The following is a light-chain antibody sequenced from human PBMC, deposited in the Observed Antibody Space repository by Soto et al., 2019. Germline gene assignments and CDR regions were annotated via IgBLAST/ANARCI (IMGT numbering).Light chain of an antibody. V-gene: IGKV3D-15*01. J-gene: IGKJ5*01. CDR2: DVS. Sequence: IVKTQATATLSLSPGEKTTLSGRASQSVGTYIAWYQQKPGQAPRRLIYDVSNRASGVPARFSGSGSGTEFTLTISSLQSEDFAVYYCQQYNNWPPITFGQGTGLEIK. CDR3: QQYNNWPPIT. CDR1: QSVGTY.